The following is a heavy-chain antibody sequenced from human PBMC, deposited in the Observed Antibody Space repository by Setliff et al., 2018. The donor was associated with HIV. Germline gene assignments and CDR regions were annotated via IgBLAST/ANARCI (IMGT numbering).Heavy chain of an antibody. CDR3: ARAPPGIQNDAFDV. J-gene: IGHJ3*01. CDR2: IYHSGST. Sequence: SETLSLTCTVSGGSISSHYWGWIRQPPGKGLEWIGSIYHSGSTYYNPSLKSRVTISVDTSKNQFSLKLTSVTAADTAVYYCARAPPGIQNDAFDVWGQGTMVTVSS. V-gene: IGHV4-38-2*02. CDR1: GGSISSHY.